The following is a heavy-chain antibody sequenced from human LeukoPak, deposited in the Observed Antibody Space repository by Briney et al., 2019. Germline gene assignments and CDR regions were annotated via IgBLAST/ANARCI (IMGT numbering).Heavy chain of an antibody. J-gene: IGHJ4*02. Sequence: ASVKVSCKASGYTFTGHYMHWVRQAPGQGLEWMGWINPNSGGTNYAQKFQGRVTMTRDTSISTAYMELSRLRSDDTAVYYCARVRSGGVQFDYWGQGTLVTVSS. CDR1: GYTFTGHY. CDR2: INPNSGGT. CDR3: ARVRSGGVQFDY. V-gene: IGHV1-2*02. D-gene: IGHD3-16*01.